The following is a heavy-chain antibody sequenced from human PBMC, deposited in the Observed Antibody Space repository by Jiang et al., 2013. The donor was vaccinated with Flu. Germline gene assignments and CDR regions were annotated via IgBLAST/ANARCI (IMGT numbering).Heavy chain of an antibody. CDR3: ARDLGSGSYYYYYYYGMDV. V-gene: IGHV3-48*03. CDR2: ISSSGSTI. J-gene: IGHJ6*02. Sequence: WVRQAPGKGLEWVSYISSSGSTIYYADSVKGRFTISRDNAKNSLYLQMNSLRAEDTAVYYCARDLGSGSYYYYYYYGMDVWGQGTTVTVSS. D-gene: IGHD1-26*01.